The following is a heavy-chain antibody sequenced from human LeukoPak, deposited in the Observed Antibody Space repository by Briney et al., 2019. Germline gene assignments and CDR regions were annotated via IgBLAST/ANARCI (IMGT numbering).Heavy chain of an antibody. CDR2: INHSGST. J-gene: IGHJ4*02. CDR1: GGSFSGYY. CDR3: ARADSSGWYNY. D-gene: IGHD6-19*01. V-gene: IGHV4-34*01. Sequence: SETLSLTCAVYGGSFSGYYWSWIRQPPGKGLEWIGEINHSGSTNYNPSLKSRVTISVDTSKNQFSLKLSSVTAADTAVYYCARADSSGWYNYWGQGTLVTASS.